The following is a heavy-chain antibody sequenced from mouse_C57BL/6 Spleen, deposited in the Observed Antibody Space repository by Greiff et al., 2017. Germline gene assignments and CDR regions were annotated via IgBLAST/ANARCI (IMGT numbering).Heavy chain of an antibody. J-gene: IGHJ2*01. V-gene: IGHV1-53*01. CDR2: INPSNGGT. D-gene: IGHD1-1*01. CDR1: GYTFTSYW. CDR3: AIYGSSYSYYFDY. Sequence: QVQLQQPGTELVKPGASVKLSCKASGYTFTSYWMHWVKQRPGQGLEWIGNINPSNGGTNYNEKFKSKATLTVDKSSTTAYMQLSSLTSEDSAVYYCAIYGSSYSYYFDYWGQGTTLSVSS.